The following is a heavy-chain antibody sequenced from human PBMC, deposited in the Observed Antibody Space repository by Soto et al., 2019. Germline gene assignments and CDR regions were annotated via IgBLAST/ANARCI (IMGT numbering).Heavy chain of an antibody. CDR1: GFTFSSYA. Sequence: GGSLRLSCAASGFTFSSYAMHWVRQAPGKRLEYVSAISSNGGSTYYANSVKGRFTISRDNSKNTLYLQMGSLRAEDMAVYYCARVGGSGSYYYYYMDVWGKGTTVTVSS. J-gene: IGHJ6*03. CDR3: ARVGGSGSYYYYYMDV. D-gene: IGHD3-10*01. CDR2: ISSNGGST. V-gene: IGHV3-64*01.